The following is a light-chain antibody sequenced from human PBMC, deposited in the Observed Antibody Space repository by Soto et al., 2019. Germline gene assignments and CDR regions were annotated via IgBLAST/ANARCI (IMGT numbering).Light chain of an antibody. J-gene: IGKJ2*01. CDR3: QLYGSSPPYT. V-gene: IGKV3-20*01. Sequence: EIVLTQSPGTLSLSPGERATLSCRASQSVSGFFLAWFQQKPGQAPRLLIYAASRRATGIPDRFSGSGSGTDFTLTISRLEPEDFAVYYCQLYGSSPPYTFGKGTKLEIK. CDR1: QSVSGFF. CDR2: AAS.